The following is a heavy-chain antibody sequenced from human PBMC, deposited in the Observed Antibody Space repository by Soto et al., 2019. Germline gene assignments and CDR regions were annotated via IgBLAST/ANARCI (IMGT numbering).Heavy chain of an antibody. Sequence: SETLSLTCAVSGYSISSSNWWGWIRQPPGKGLEWIGYIYYSGSTYYNPSLKSRVTMSVDTSKNQFSLKLSSVTAADTAVYYCARKPPPGVAANNWFDPWGQGTLVTVSS. V-gene: IGHV4-28*01. J-gene: IGHJ5*02. D-gene: IGHD2-15*01. CDR3: ARKPPPGVAANNWFDP. CDR1: GYSISSSNW. CDR2: IYYSGST.